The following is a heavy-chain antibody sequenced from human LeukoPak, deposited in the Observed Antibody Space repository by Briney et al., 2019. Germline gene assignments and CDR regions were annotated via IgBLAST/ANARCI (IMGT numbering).Heavy chain of an antibody. CDR2: IYRTGTS. CDR3: ARDLVTVTKGFDI. CDR1: GGSISTSSYF. Sequence: SETLSLTCTVSGGSISTSSYFWAWIRQPPGKGLEWIGAIYRTGTSYYNPSLQSRVTISIDTSKNQYSLKLRSVTAADTAVYYCARDLVTVTKGFDIWGRGTMVSVSS. J-gene: IGHJ3*02. V-gene: IGHV4-39*07. D-gene: IGHD4-17*01.